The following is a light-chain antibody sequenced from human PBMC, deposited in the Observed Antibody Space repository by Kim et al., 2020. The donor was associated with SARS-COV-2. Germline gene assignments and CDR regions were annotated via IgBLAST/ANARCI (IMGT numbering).Light chain of an antibody. Sequence: VSPGQTARITCSGDKLGDKYACWYQQKPGQSPVLVIYQDSKRPSGIPARFSGSNSGNTATLTISGTQAMDEADYYCQAWDSSTAVFGGGTQLTV. V-gene: IGLV3-1*01. CDR3: QAWDSSTAV. CDR2: QDS. CDR1: KLGDKY. J-gene: IGLJ2*01.